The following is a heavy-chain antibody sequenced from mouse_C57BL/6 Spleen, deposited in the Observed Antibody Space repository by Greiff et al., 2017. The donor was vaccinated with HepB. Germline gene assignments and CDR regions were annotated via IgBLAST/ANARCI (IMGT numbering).Heavy chain of an antibody. Sequence: QVQLKQPGTELVKPGASVKLSCKASGYTFTSYWMHWVKQRPGQGLEWIGNINPSNGGTNYNEKFKSKATLTVDKSSSTAYMQLSSLTSEDSAVYYCARGGNYLAWFAYWGQGTLVTVSA. CDR2: INPSNGGT. CDR1: GYTFTSYW. V-gene: IGHV1-53*01. CDR3: ARGGNYLAWFAY. D-gene: IGHD2-1*01. J-gene: IGHJ3*01.